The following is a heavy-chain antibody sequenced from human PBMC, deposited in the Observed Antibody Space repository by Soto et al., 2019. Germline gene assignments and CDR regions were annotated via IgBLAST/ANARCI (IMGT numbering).Heavy chain of an antibody. CDR1: GFSLSTTAEG. V-gene: IGHV2-5*02. CDR2: IYWDDDE. Sequence: QITLKESGPTLVNPTQTLTLTCTFSGFSLSTTAEGVGWIRQPPGKALEWLALIYWDDDERYSPSLKSRLTITTDTSKNQVVLTMTNVDPVDTATYYCAHGSCSSADCYPNPYLDYWGQGILVTVSS. J-gene: IGHJ4*02. CDR3: AHGSCSSADCYPNPYLDY. D-gene: IGHD2-2*01.